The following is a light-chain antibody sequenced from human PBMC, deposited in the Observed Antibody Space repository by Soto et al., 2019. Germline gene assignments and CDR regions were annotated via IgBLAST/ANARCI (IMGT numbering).Light chain of an antibody. CDR3: QHYNSYSRT. CDR1: QSVSNW. CDR2: DAS. Sequence: DIQMTQSPSTLSASVGDRVTITCRASQSVSNWLAWYQQKPGEAPKLLIYDASTLESGVPSRFTGGESETEFTLTISSLQPDDFATYCCQHYNSYSRTFGQGTRVDSK. V-gene: IGKV1-5*01. J-gene: IGKJ1*01.